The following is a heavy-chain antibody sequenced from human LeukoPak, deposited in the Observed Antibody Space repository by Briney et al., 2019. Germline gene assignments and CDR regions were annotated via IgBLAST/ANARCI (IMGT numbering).Heavy chain of an antibody. V-gene: IGHV3-15*01. CDR3: TTDSQGGDY. J-gene: IGHJ4*02. CDR2: IKSKTDSGTT. D-gene: IGHD2-15*01. CDR1: GFTFSSYA. Sequence: GGSLRLSCAASGFTFSSYAMHWVRQAPGKGLEWVGRIKSKTDSGTTDYAAPVKGRFTISRDDSKNTLYLQMNSLKPEDTAVYYCTTDSQGGDYWGQGTLVTVSS.